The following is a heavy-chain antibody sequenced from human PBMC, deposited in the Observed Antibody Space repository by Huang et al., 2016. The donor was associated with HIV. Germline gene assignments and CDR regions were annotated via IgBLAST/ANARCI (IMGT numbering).Heavy chain of an antibody. J-gene: IGHJ4*02. D-gene: IGHD3-22*01. CDR1: GYSFTSYG. CDR2: ISTYNGNT. CDR3: TRGYYYADFDH. V-gene: IGHV1-18*04. Sequence: QLVQSGAEVKKPGASVKVSCKASGYSFTSYGISWVRQAPGQGLEWMGWISTYNGNTNYEQKLQGRVTMTTDTYTSTVYMELRSLRADDTSVYYCTRGYYYADFDHWGQGTLVTVSS.